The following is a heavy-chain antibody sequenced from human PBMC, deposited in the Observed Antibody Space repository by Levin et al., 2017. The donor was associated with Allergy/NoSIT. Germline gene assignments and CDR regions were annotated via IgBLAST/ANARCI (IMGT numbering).Heavy chain of an antibody. D-gene: IGHD1-1*01. CDR1: GFTFSSYS. V-gene: IGHV3-21*01. J-gene: IGHJ4*02. CDR3: ARPQYHNWNDGVDY. CDR2: ISSSSSYI. Sequence: GESLKISCAASGFTFSSYSMNWVRQAPGKGLEWVSSISSSSSYIYYADSVKGRFTISRDNAKNSLYLQMNSLRAEDTAVYYCARPQYHNWNDGVDYWGQGTLVTVSS.